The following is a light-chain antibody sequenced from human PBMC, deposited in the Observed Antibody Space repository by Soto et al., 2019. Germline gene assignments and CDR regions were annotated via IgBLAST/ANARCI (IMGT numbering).Light chain of an antibody. CDR1: QSVHSN. CDR2: YAS. V-gene: IGKV3-15*01. CDR3: QHYSNWPTT. J-gene: IGKJ3*01. Sequence: EMVMTQSPATLSVSPGERVTLSCRASQSVHSNLAWYQQTPGQGPSLLIYYASIRATGVPDRFTGSGSGTEFTLTISSPQTEDFGVYYCQHYSNWPTTFGHGTKVEIK.